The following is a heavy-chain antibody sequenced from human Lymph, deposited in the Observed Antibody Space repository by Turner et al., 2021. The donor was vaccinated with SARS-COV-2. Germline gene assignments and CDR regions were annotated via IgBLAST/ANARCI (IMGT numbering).Heavy chain of an antibody. CDR1: GFTFSSFA. CDR3: ARDVGAALDY. Sequence: QVPLVESGGGVVQPGRSLRPPCAASGFTFSSFAMHWVRQAPGKGMEWVALISYDGSNKYYADSVKGRFTISRDNSKNTLYLQMNSLRAEDTAVYYCARDVGAALDYWGQGTLVTVSS. J-gene: IGHJ4*02. D-gene: IGHD6-25*01. CDR2: ISYDGSNK. V-gene: IGHV3-30-3*01.